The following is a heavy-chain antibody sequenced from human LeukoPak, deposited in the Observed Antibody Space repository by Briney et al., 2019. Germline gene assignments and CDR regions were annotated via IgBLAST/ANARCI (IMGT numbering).Heavy chain of an antibody. CDR2: IYHSGT. V-gene: IGHV4-38-2*01. CDR3: ARSSAGHDN. D-gene: IGHD6-25*01. Sequence: PSETLSLTCAVSGSSISGAYYWAWIRQPPGKGLEWIGCIYHSGTYYKSSLTSRITISMDTSKNQFSLKLTSVTAADSAFYYCARSSAGHDNWGQGTLVTVSS. CDR1: GSSISGAYY. J-gene: IGHJ4*02.